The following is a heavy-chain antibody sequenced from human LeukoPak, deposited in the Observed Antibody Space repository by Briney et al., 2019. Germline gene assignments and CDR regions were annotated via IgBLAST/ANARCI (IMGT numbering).Heavy chain of an antibody. D-gene: IGHD3-22*01. CDR1: GFTFSSYG. Sequence: PGRSLRLSCAASGFTFSSYGMHWVRQAPGKGLEWVAVIWYDGSNKYYADSVRGRFTISRDNSKNTLYLQMNSLRAEDTAVYYCARDSDDSSGYSRLDYWGQGTLVTVSS. CDR2: IWYDGSNK. V-gene: IGHV3-33*01. CDR3: ARDSDDSSGYSRLDY. J-gene: IGHJ4*02.